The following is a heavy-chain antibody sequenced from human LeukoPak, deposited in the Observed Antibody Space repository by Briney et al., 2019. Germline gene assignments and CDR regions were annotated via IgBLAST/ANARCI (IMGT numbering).Heavy chain of an antibody. CDR2: IYYSGST. Sequence: PSETLSLTCTVSGGSISSYYWSWTRQPPGKGLEWIGYIYYSGSTYYNPSLKSRVTISVDTSKNQFSLKLSSVTAADTAVYYCARADFGVVIYYWGQGTLVTVSS. CDR1: GGSISSYY. J-gene: IGHJ4*02. V-gene: IGHV4-59*06. CDR3: ARADFGVVIYY. D-gene: IGHD3-3*01.